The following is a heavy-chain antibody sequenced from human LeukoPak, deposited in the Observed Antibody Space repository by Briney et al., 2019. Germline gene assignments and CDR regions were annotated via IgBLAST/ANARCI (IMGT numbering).Heavy chain of an antibody. CDR1: GFTFSSYA. D-gene: IGHD6-13*01. CDR3: AREPRSSWHTLSYYYYMDV. J-gene: IGHJ6*03. CDR2: ISYDGSNK. V-gene: IGHV3-30-3*01. Sequence: GGSLRLSCAASGFTFSSYAMHWVRQAPGKGLEWVAVISYDGSNKYYADSVKGRFTISRGNSKNTLYLQMNSLRAEDTAVYYCAREPRSSWHTLSYYYYMDVWGKGTTVTVSS.